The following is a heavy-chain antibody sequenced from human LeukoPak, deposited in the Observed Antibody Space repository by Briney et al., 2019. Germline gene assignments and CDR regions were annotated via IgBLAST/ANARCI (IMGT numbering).Heavy chain of an antibody. CDR1: GFTFSSYS. J-gene: IGHJ4*02. Sequence: GGSLRLSCAASGFTFSSYSMNWVRQAPGKGLEWVSSISSSSSYIYYADSVKGRFTISRGNAKNSLYLQMNSLRAEDTAVYYCARELNDGVPDYWGQGTLVTVSS. V-gene: IGHV3-21*01. CDR2: ISSSSSYI. D-gene: IGHD1-1*01. CDR3: ARELNDGVPDY.